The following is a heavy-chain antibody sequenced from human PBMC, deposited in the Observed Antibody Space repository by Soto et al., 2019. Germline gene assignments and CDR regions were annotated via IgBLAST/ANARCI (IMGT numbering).Heavy chain of an antibody. CDR1: GGTFSSYA. CDR2: IIPIFGTA. D-gene: IGHD3-22*01. CDR3: ARLGGYSDYYYYGMDV. J-gene: IGHJ6*02. Sequence: ASVKVSCKASGGTFSSYAISWVRQAPGQGLEWMGGIIPIFGTANYAQKFQGRVTITADESTSTAYMELSSLRSEDTAVYYCARLGGYSDYYYYGMDVWGQGTTVTVSS. V-gene: IGHV1-69*13.